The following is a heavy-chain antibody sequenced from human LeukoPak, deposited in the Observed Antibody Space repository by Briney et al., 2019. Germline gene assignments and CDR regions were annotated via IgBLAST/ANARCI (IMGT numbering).Heavy chain of an antibody. CDR1: GYTFTSYY. CDR3: ARTLIVGATWDFDY. CDR2: INPSGGST. V-gene: IGHV1-46*01. J-gene: IGHJ4*02. D-gene: IGHD1-26*01. Sequence: ASVKVSCKASGYTFTSYYMHWVRQAPGQGLEWMGIINPSGGSTSYAQKFQGWVTMTRDTSISTVYMELSRLRSDDTAVYYCARTLIVGATWDFDYWGQGTLVTVSS.